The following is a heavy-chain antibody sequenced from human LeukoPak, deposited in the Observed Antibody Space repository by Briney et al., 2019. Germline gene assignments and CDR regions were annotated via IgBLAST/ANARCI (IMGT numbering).Heavy chain of an antibody. V-gene: IGHV3-21*01. CDR3: ARAFYDFLTGYLYYFDY. D-gene: IGHD3-9*01. CDR2: ISSSSNYI. CDR1: GFTFSSYS. Sequence: PGGSLRLSCAASGFTFSSYSINWVRQAPGKGLEWVSSISSSSNYIYYADSVKGRFTISRDNAKNSLYLQMHSLRAEDTAVYYCARAFYDFLTGYLYYFDYWGQGTLVTVSS. J-gene: IGHJ4*02.